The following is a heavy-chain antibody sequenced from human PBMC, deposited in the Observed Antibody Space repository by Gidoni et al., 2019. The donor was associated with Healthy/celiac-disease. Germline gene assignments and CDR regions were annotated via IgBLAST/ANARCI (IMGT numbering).Heavy chain of an antibody. J-gene: IGHJ6*02. CDR1: GGSFSGYY. V-gene: IGHV4-34*01. CDR2: INHSGST. CDR3: ARLRYYYYYGMDV. Sequence: QVQLQQWGAGLVKPSETLSLTCAVFGGSFSGYYWSWIRQPPGKGLEWIGEINHSGSTNYNPSLKSRVTISVDTSKNQFSLKLSSVTAADTAVYYCARLRYYYYYGMDVWGQGTTVTVSS.